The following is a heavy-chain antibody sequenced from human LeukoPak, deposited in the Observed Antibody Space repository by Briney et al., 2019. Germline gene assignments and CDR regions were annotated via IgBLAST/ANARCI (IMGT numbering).Heavy chain of an antibody. CDR2: ISGSGGST. CDR1: GFTFSSYA. CDR3: AKGVWRDYYYYYMDV. D-gene: IGHD3-3*01. J-gene: IGHJ6*03. Sequence: PGGSLRLSCAASGFTFSSYAMSWVRQAPGKGLEWVSSISGSGGSTYYADSVKGRFTISRDNSKNTLYLQMNSLRAEDTAVYYCAKGVWRDYYYYYMDVWSKGTTVTVSS. V-gene: IGHV3-23*01.